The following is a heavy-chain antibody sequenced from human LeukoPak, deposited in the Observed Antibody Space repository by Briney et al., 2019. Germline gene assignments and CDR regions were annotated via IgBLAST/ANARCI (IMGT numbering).Heavy chain of an antibody. D-gene: IGHD6-19*01. CDR3: AIGGSGWYLYDH. V-gene: IGHV3-66*01. CDR2: IYTSGNT. CDR1: GFTFSSYA. Sequence: GGSLRLSCAASGFTFSSYAMHWVRQAPGKGLEWVSVIYTSGNTYYADSVKGRFTISRDISKNTLYLQTNSLRAEDTAVYYCAIGGSGWYLYDHWGQGTLVTVSS. J-gene: IGHJ4*02.